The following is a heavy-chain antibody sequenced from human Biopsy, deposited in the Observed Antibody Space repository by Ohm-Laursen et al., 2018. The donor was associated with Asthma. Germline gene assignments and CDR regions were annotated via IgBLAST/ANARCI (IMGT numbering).Heavy chain of an antibody. Sequence: SLRLSCAASGFTFSSYGMHWVRQAPGKGLEWVAVIWYDGSNKYYSDSVKGRFTISRDNSKNTLYLQMNSLRAEDTAVYYCARKARHGDYDFDYWGQGTLVTVSS. J-gene: IGHJ4*02. CDR2: IWYDGSNK. D-gene: IGHD4-17*01. CDR1: GFTFSSYG. V-gene: IGHV3-33*01. CDR3: ARKARHGDYDFDY.